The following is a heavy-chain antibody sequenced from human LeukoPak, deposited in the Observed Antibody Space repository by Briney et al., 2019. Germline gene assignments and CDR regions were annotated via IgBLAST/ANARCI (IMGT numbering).Heavy chain of an antibody. D-gene: IGHD3-10*01. J-gene: IGHJ4*02. CDR1: GFTFSSYA. Sequence: GASLRLSCAASGFTFSSYAMSWVRQAPGKGLEWVSAISGSGGSTYYADSVKGRFTISRDNSKNTLYLQMNSLRAEDTAVYYCARVRFGDLLVDYWGQGTLVTVSS. V-gene: IGHV3-23*01. CDR3: ARVRFGDLLVDY. CDR2: ISGSGGST.